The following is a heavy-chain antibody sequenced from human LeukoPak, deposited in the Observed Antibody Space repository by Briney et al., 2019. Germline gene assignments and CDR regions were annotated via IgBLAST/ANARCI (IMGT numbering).Heavy chain of an antibody. CDR3: AREWDLRGAYYMDV. CDR2: ISSDGSNT. V-gene: IGHV3-74*01. CDR1: RFSCNTYC. J-gene: IGHJ6*03. Sequence: AGTLRFSCAASRFSCNTYCRHWLRQDARKGLMWVFSISSDGSNTIHTDSEKGRFTTARDNINNTLYLQMISPKDNDTDNYYCAREWDLRGAYYMDVWGKGTTVIVS. D-gene: IGHD1-26*01.